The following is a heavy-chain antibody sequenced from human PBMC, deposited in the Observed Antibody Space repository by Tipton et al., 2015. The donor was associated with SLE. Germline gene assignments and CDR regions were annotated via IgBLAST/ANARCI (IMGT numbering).Heavy chain of an antibody. D-gene: IGHD7-27*01. Sequence: GSLRLSCAASGFTFSSYEMNWVRQAPGKGLEWVSSISSSSSYIYYADSVKGRFTISRDNAKNSLYLQMNSLRAEDTAVYYCARAGANWGLPYFDYWGQGTLVTISS. J-gene: IGHJ4*02. V-gene: IGHV3-21*01. CDR3: ARAGANWGLPYFDY. CDR2: ISSSSSYI. CDR1: GFTFSSYE.